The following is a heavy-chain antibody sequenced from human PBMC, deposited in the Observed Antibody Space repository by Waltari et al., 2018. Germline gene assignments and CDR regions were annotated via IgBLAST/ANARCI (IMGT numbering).Heavy chain of an antibody. CDR1: GFPFSVYF. CDR2: IESEGTGYTT. J-gene: IGHJ4*02. D-gene: IGHD3-16*01. Sequence: EVQLVESGGGMVQPGGSLRLACAASGFPFSVYFMDWVRQAPGKGLEWVARIESEGTGYTTRYAASVKDRFTISRDDSTDSVYLEMNNLKTEDTAVYYCAKDADGLGGHWGQGTQVTVSS. V-gene: IGHV3-72*01. CDR3: AKDADGLGGH.